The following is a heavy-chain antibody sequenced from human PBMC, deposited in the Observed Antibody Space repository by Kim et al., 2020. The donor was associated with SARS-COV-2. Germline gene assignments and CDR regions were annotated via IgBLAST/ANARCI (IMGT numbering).Heavy chain of an antibody. J-gene: IGHJ5*02. CDR2: INPSGGST. CDR1: GYTFTSYY. Sequence: ASVKVSCKASGYTFTSYYMHWVRQAPGQGLEWMGIINPSGGSTSYAQKFQGRVTMTRDTSTSTVYMELSSLRSEDTAVYYCARGTGNYYDSSGLRWFDPWGQRTLVTVSS. V-gene: IGHV1-46*01. D-gene: IGHD3-22*01. CDR3: ARGTGNYYDSSGLRWFDP.